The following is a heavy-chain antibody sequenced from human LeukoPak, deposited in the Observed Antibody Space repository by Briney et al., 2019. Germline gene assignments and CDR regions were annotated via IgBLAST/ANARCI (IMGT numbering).Heavy chain of an antibody. CDR3: ARVRKQQLVFAFDI. D-gene: IGHD6-13*01. Sequence: GGSLRLSCAASGFTFSSYAMHWVRQAPGKGLEWVAVISYDGSNKYYADSVKGRLTISRDNSKNTLYLQMNSLRAEDTAVYYCARVRKQQLVFAFDIWGQGTMVTVSS. J-gene: IGHJ3*02. CDR2: ISYDGSNK. V-gene: IGHV3-30-3*01. CDR1: GFTFSSYA.